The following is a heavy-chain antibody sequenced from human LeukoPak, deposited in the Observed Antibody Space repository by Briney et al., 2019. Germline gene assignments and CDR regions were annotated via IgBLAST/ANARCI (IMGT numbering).Heavy chain of an antibody. Sequence: PSETLSLTCTVSGGSISSYYWSWIRQPPGKGLEWIGYIYYSGSTNYNPSLKSRVTISVDTSKIQFSLKLSSVTAADTAVYYCARGGASRRAVNGAFDIWGQGTMVTVSS. D-gene: IGHD4-11*01. CDR1: GGSISSYY. V-gene: IGHV4-59*01. CDR3: ARGGASRRAVNGAFDI. J-gene: IGHJ3*02. CDR2: IYYSGST.